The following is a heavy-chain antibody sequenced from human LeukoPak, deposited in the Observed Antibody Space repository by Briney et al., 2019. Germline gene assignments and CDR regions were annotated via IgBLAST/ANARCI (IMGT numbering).Heavy chain of an antibody. CDR2: VDIDGSTT. V-gene: IGHV3-74*01. J-gene: IGHJ4*02. CDR3: AKERTIFGVVTGGYFDY. Sequence: GGSLRLSCAASGFAFSNYWMHWVRQAPGKGLVWVSRVDIDGSTTTYADSVKGRFTISRDNAKNTLYLQMNSLRIEDTAVYYCAKERTIFGVVTGGYFDYWGQGTLVTVSS. D-gene: IGHD3-3*01. CDR1: GFAFSNYW.